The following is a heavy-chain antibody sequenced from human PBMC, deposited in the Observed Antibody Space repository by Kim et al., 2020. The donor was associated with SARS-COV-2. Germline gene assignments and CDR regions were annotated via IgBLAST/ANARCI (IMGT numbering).Heavy chain of an antibody. D-gene: IGHD2-21*02. CDR3: VRARYDGNCFGR. CDR2: IDGGGTAT. CDR1: GFTSSGDW. J-gene: IGHJ4*02. V-gene: IGHV3-74*01. Sequence: GGSLRLSCAASGFTSSGDWMHWVRQAPGKGLMWVSRIDGGGTATAYADAVEGRFTISRDSAKDTLYLQRNSLRDEDTAIYYCVRARYDGNCFGRWGQGTLVTVSS.